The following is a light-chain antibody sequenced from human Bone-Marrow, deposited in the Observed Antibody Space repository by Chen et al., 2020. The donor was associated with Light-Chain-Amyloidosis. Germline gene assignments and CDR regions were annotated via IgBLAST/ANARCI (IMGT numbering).Light chain of an antibody. CDR2: AAS. V-gene: IGKV1-12*01. CDR1: QGISTW. CDR3: QQAYNFPLT. J-gene: IGKJ3*01. Sequence: DIQMTQSSSSVYASVGDRVTITCRASQGISTWVAWYQQRPGRAPKLLIYAASSLQSGVPSRFGGSGSGTDFTLTISSLQPEDFATYFCQQAYNFPLTFGPGTKVDIK.